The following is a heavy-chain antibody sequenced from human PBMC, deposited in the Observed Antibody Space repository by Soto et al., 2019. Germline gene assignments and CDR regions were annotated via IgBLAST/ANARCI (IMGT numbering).Heavy chain of an antibody. Sequence: QVQLVQSGAEVKKPGASVKVSCKASGYTFTSYGISWVRQAPGQGLEWMGWISAYNGNTNYAQKLQGRVTMTTDTAASTAYLALRRLRSDDTAVYYCARGTSCGVDRYDGAFDIWGQGTMCTVAS. D-gene: IGHD3-3*01. J-gene: IGHJ3*02. V-gene: IGHV1-18*01. CDR3: ARGTSCGVDRYDGAFDI. CDR2: ISAYNGNT. CDR1: GYTFTSYG.